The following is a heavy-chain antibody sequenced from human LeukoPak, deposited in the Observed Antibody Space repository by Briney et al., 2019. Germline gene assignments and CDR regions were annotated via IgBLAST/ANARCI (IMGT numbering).Heavy chain of an antibody. V-gene: IGHV3-9*01. CDR3: AKDKRLTAQNYFDY. D-gene: IGHD5-18*01. J-gene: IGHJ4*02. Sequence: GRSLRLSCAASGFTFHDYAMHWVRQAPGKGLEWVSGISWNSGSVGYADSVKGRFTISRDNAKNSLYLQMNSLRAEDTALYYCAKDKRLTAQNYFDYWGQGTLVTVSS. CDR2: ISWNSGSV. CDR1: GFTFHDYA.